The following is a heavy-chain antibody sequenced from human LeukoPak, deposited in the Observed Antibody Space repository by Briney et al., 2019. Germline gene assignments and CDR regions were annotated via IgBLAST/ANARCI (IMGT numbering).Heavy chain of an antibody. V-gene: IGHV1-8*01. CDR1: GYTFTSYD. CDR3: ARDEVVAAPNYFGMVV. D-gene: IGHD2-15*01. J-gene: IGHJ6*02. CDR2: MNPNSGNT. Sequence: ASVKVSCKASGYTFTSYDVNWVRQATGQGLEWMGWMNPNSGNTGLAQKLQGRVTLTRDTSLSTAYMELSNLRSDDTAVYYCARDEVVAAPNYFGMVVWGQGTTVSVSS.